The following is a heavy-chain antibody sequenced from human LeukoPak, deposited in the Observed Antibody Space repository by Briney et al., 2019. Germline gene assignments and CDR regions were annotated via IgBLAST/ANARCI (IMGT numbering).Heavy chain of an antibody. CDR3: AKDRTMAADGTYFDY. J-gene: IGHJ4*02. Sequence: PGGSLRLSCAASGFTFSSYGIHWVRQAPSKGLEWISFIRYDGSNKYYTDSVKGRFTISRDNSQNTLYLQMNSLRTEDTALYFCAKDRTMAADGTYFDYWGQGTLVTVSS. D-gene: IGHD6-13*01. V-gene: IGHV3-30*02. CDR1: GFTFSSYG. CDR2: IRYDGSNK.